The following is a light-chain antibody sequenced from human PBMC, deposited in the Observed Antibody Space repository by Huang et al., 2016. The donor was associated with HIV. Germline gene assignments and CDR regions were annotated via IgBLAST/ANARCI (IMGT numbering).Light chain of an antibody. Sequence: DIQMTQSPSSLSASVGDRVNITCRASQSISNFLNWYQQKPGKAPKLLIYTASNLHSGVPSRFSGSGSGTDFTLTISSLQPEDFATFYCQQSYTTPDTFGPGTKLDIK. CDR2: TAS. J-gene: IGKJ3*01. V-gene: IGKV1-39*01. CDR1: QSISNF. CDR3: QQSYTTPDT.